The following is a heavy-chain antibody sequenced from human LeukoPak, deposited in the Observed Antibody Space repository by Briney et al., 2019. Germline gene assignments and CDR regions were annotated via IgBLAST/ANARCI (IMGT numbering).Heavy chain of an antibody. CDR2: IYYSGST. D-gene: IGHD2-15*01. J-gene: IGHJ6*02. CDR1: GGSISSYY. V-gene: IGHV4-59*01. Sequence: SETLSLTCTVSGGSISSYYWSWIRQPPGKGLEWIGYIYYSGSTNYIPSLKSRVTISVDTSKNQFSLKLSSVTAADTAVYYCARARGYCSGGSCYARTHYYGMDVWGQGTTVTVSS. CDR3: ARARGYCSGGSCYARTHYYGMDV.